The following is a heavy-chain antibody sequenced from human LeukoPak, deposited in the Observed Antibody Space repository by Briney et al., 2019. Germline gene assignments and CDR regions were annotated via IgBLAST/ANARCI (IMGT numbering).Heavy chain of an antibody. J-gene: IGHJ2*01. Sequence: ASVKVSCKASGYTFTSYYMHWVRQAPGQGLEWMGLINPTGGSTGYAQKFQGRVTMTRDMSTSTDYMELSSLRSEDTAVYYCARRDPDDSSGYFDLWGRGTLVTVSS. D-gene: IGHD3-22*01. V-gene: IGHV1-46*01. CDR2: INPTGGST. CDR1: GYTFTSYY. CDR3: ARRDPDDSSGYFDL.